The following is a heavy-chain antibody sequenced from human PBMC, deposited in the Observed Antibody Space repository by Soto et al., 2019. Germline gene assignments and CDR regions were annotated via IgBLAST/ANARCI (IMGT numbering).Heavy chain of an antibody. J-gene: IGHJ4*02. CDR2: IYYSGST. CDR1: GGSISSSSYY. Sequence: SETLSLTCTVSGGSISSSSYYWGWIRQPPGKGLEWIGSIYYSGSTYYNPSLKSRVTISVDTSKNQFSLKLSSVTAADTAVYYCASYSNLLHSDYWGQGTLVTVSS. D-gene: IGHD4-4*01. V-gene: IGHV4-39*01. CDR3: ASYSNLLHSDY.